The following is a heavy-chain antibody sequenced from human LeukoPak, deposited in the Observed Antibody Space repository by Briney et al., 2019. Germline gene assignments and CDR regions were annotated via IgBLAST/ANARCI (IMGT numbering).Heavy chain of an antibody. D-gene: IGHD3-22*01. V-gene: IGHV1-2*02. CDR2: INPNSGGT. CDR3: ARDRGPPHYYYDSSGYGY. J-gene: IGHJ4*02. Sequence: ASVKVSCKASGYTFTGYYMHWVRQAPGQGLEWMGWINPNSGGTNYAQKFQGRVTMTRDTSISTAYMELSRLRSDDTAVYYCARDRGPPHYYYDSSGYGYWGQGTLVTVSS. CDR1: GYTFTGYY.